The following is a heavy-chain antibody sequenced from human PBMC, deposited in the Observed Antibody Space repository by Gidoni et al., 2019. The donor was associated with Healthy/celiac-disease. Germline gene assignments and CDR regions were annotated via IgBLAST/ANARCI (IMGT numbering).Heavy chain of an antibody. CDR2: ISGSGGST. CDR3: AKDAAYDSSGYYYY. D-gene: IGHD3-22*01. Sequence: EVQLLESGGGLVQPGGSLRLSCAASGFPFSSYAMSWVRQAPGKGLGGVSDISGSGGSTYYADSVKGRFTISRDNSKNTLYLQMNSLRAEDTAVYYCAKDAAYDSSGYYYYWGQGTLVTVSS. J-gene: IGHJ4*02. V-gene: IGHV3-23*01. CDR1: GFPFSSYA.